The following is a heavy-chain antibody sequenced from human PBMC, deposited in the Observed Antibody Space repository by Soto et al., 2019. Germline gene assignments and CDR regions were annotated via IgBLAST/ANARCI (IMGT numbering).Heavy chain of an antibody. J-gene: IGHJ1*01. D-gene: IGHD3-22*01. CDR2: INAGNGNT. CDR3: ARGQSDYYDSSGPPGLQH. V-gene: IGHV1-3*01. CDR1: GYTFTSYA. Sequence: QVQLVQSGAEVKTPGASVKVSCKASGYTFTSYAMHWVRQAPGQRLEWMGWINAGNGNTKYSQKFQGRVTITRETSASTAYRERSSRRAEDTAVYYWARGQSDYYDSSGPPGLQHWGQGTLVTVSS.